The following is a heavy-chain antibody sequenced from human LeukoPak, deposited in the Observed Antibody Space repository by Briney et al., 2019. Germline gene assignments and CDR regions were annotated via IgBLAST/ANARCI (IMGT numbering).Heavy chain of an antibody. Sequence: ASVKVSCKASGYTFTGYYMHWVRQAPGQGLEWMGWINPNSGGTNYAQKFQGRVTMTRDTSISTAYMELSRLRSDDTAVYYCASGLGGSSGWRYYYYMDVWGKGTTVTVSS. V-gene: IGHV1-2*02. CDR1: GYTFTGYY. D-gene: IGHD6-19*01. CDR2: INPNSGGT. J-gene: IGHJ6*03. CDR3: ASGLGGSSGWRYYYYMDV.